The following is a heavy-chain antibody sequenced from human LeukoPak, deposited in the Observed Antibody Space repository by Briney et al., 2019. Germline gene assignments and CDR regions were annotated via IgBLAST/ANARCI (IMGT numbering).Heavy chain of an antibody. CDR3: ARDSVGGYNR. V-gene: IGHV4-39*07. Sequence: PSETLSLTCTVSGGSISSSSYYWGWIRQPPGKGLEWIGSIYYSGSTYYNPSLKSRVTISVDTSKNQFSLKLSSVTAADTAVYYCARDSVGGYNRWGQGTLVTVSS. D-gene: IGHD5-24*01. CDR2: IYYSGST. J-gene: IGHJ4*02. CDR1: GGSISSSSYY.